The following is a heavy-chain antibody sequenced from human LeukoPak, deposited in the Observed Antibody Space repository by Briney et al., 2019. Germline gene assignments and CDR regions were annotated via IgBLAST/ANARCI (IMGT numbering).Heavy chain of an antibody. CDR1: GGSISSYY. CDR3: ARHGTISSESYFDY. CDR2: IYYSGST. D-gene: IGHD1-14*01. V-gene: IGHV4-59*08. J-gene: IGHJ4*02. Sequence: SETLSLTCTVSGGSISSYYWSWIRQPPGKGLEWIGYIYYSGSTNYNPSLKSRVTVSVDTSKNQFSLKLSSVTAADTAVYYCARHGTISSESYFDYWGQGALVTVSS.